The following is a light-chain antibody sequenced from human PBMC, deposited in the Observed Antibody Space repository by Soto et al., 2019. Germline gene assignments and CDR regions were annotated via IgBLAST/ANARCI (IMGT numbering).Light chain of an antibody. CDR3: QQYSSWPLP. CDR2: GAS. J-gene: IGKJ3*01. Sequence: EIVMTHSPATLSMSPGETATLSFRASQSVSDNLAWYQQKPGQAPRLLIYGASTRATGIPAKFSGSGSGTEFTLTISSLQPEDFAVYYCQQYSSWPLPFGPGTKVDI. CDR1: QSVSDN. V-gene: IGKV3-15*01.